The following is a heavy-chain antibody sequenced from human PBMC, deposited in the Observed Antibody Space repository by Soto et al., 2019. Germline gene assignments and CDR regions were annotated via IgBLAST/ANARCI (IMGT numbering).Heavy chain of an antibody. D-gene: IGHD3-3*01. CDR1: GYTFTRYY. CDR3: ATPDYDFWSGYYLGGYFDY. J-gene: IGHJ4*02. Sequence: QVQLVQSGAEVKKPGASVKVSCKASGYTFTRYYLHWVRQAPGQGPEWMGIINASGGSASYAQKFQGRVTMTRDTSTTTVYMELSSLRPEDSAVYYCATPDYDFWSGYYLGGYFDYWGQGTLVTVSS. CDR2: INASGGSA. V-gene: IGHV1-46*01.